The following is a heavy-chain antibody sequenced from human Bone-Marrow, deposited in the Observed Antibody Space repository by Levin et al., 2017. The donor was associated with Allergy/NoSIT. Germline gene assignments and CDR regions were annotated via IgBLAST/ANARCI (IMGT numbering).Heavy chain of an antibody. Sequence: GESLKISCKGSGYSFTSYWIGWVRQMPGKGLEWMGIIYPGDSDTRYSPSFQGQVTISADKSISTAYLQWSSLKASDTAMYYCARPTGGYSGYDDAFDIWGQGTMVTVSS. CDR2: IYPGDSDT. CDR3: ARPTGGYSGYDDAFDI. V-gene: IGHV5-51*01. J-gene: IGHJ3*02. D-gene: IGHD5-12*01. CDR1: GYSFTSYW.